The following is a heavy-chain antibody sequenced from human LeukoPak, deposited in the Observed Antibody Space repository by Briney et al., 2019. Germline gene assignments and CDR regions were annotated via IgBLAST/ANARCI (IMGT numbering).Heavy chain of an antibody. V-gene: IGHV3-74*01. D-gene: IGHD5-24*01. CDR1: GVTFSGDS. Sequence: PGGSLRLSCAASGVTFSGDSMGAVRHAPGEGLLCVSRITSDGSSTSYADSVKGRFTISRDNAKNTLHLQMNSLRAEDTAVYYCARGRYGVEMATTDASDIWGQGTMVTVSS. J-gene: IGHJ3*02. CDR3: ARGRYGVEMATTDASDI. CDR2: ITSDGSST.